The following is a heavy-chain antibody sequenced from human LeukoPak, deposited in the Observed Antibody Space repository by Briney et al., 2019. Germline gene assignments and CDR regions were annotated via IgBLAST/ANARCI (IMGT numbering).Heavy chain of an antibody. CDR3: ARNRHYDCAWARYYYYFDI. J-gene: IGHJ4*02. D-gene: IGHD3-16*01. Sequence: GASVKVSCRTSGYSFTSSGISWVRQAPGQGPEWMGWISGYNGVTNYAQKFQGRVTMTTDTSTSTAYVELRSLTSDDTAVYFCARNRHYDCAWARYYYYFDIWGQGTQVTVSS. CDR2: ISGYNGVT. V-gene: IGHV1-18*01. CDR1: GYSFTSSG.